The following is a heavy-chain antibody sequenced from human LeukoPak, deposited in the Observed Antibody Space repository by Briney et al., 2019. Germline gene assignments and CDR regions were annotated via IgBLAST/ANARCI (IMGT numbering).Heavy chain of an antibody. CDR3: ARDLGYTQDY. CDR1: GFTVCSNY. J-gene: IGHJ4*02. V-gene: IGHV3-53*01. Sequence: PGGSLRLPCSASGFTVCSNYMSRVRPAPGKGLEWVSVIYSGGSTYYADFVNGRFTISRNNSKNTLYLQMNSLRAEDTAVYYCARDLGYTQDYWGQGTLVTVSS. D-gene: IGHD5-24*01. CDR2: IYSGGST.